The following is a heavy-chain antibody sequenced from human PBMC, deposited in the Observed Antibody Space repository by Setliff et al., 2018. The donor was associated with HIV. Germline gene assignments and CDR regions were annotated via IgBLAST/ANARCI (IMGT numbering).Heavy chain of an antibody. CDR3: ARGRNYDSSGYGDYYYYMDV. Sequence: SVKVPCQASGAPFSSYPISWVRQAPGQGLEWMGGIIPIFGTTHYAQKFQGRVTVTADESTSTAYMQLSSLRSDDTAVYYCARGRNYDSSGYGDYYYYMDVWGKGTTVTVSS. CDR1: GAPFSSYP. D-gene: IGHD3-22*01. J-gene: IGHJ6*03. V-gene: IGHV1-69*13. CDR2: IIPIFGTT.